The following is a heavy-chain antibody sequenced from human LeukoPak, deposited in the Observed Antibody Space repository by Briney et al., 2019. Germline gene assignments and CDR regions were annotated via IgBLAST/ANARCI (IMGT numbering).Heavy chain of an antibody. CDR1: GFTFSNYW. J-gene: IGHJ4*02. D-gene: IGHD1-26*01. CDR2: INTDGSST. V-gene: IGHV3-74*01. CDR3: AMGSPDEALDY. Sequence: PGGSLRLSCAASGFTFSNYWMSWVRQAPGKGLVWVSRINTDGSSTSYADSVKGRFTISRDNAKNKLYLQMNSLRAEDTAVYYCAMGSPDEALDYWGQGTLVTVSS.